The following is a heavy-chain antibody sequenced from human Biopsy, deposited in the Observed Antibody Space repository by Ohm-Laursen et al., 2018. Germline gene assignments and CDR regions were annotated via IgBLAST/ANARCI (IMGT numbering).Heavy chain of an antibody. V-gene: IGHV4-61*01. D-gene: IGHD5-18*01. Sequence: SEILSLTCTVSGASVSSGSYDWSWIRQPPGKGLEWIGNIYNDVSTKYNPSLRSRVTISADKSTNQFSLKLRSVTAADTAVYYCARGYAGLYEAFDFRGQGTVVTVAS. J-gene: IGHJ3*01. CDR3: ARGYAGLYEAFDF. CDR1: GASVSSGSYD. CDR2: IYNDVST.